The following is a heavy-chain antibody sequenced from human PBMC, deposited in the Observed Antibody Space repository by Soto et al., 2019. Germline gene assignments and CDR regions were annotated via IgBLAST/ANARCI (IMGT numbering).Heavy chain of an antibody. Sequence: EVQLEQSGAELKKPGESLQISCQGSGYSFSNHWIGWVRQMPGTGLEWIGLINPSNSDARYTPSFQGQVTISVDKFINTAYLQWSSLKASDTAIYYCGRHMRPVADPWDGTYDIWGQGTLVTVSS. D-gene: IGHD6-19*01. J-gene: IGHJ3*02. V-gene: IGHV5-51*01. CDR3: GRHMRPVADPWDGTYDI. CDR2: INPSNSDA. CDR1: GYSFSNHW.